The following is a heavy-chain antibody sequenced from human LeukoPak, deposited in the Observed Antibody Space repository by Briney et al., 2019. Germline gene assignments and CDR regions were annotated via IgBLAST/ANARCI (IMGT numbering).Heavy chain of an antibody. J-gene: IGHJ4*02. V-gene: IGHV4-34*01. CDR1: GGSFSGYY. D-gene: IGHD2-2*02. CDR2: INHSGST. Sequence: SETQSLTCAVYGGSFSGYYWSWIRQPPGKGLEWIGEINHSGSTNYNPSLKSRVTISVHTSKNQFSLKLSSVTAADTAVYYCARGRGYCSSTSCYTEGYYFDYWGQGTLVTVSS. CDR3: ARGRGYCSSTSCYTEGYYFDY.